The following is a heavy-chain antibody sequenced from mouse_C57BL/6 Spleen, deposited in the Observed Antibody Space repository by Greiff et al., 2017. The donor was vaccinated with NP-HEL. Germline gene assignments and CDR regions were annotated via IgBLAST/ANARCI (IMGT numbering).Heavy chain of an antibody. CDR3: ARWGWEDAMDY. V-gene: IGHV1-61*01. Sequence: QVHVKQPGAELVRPGSSVKLSCKASGYTFTSYWMDWVKQRPGQGLEWIGNIYPSDSETHYNQKFKDKATLTVDKSSSTAYMQLSSLTSEDSAVYYCARWGWEDAMDYWGQGTSVTVSS. D-gene: IGHD1-1*02. CDR2: IYPSDSET. CDR1: GYTFTSYW. J-gene: IGHJ4*01.